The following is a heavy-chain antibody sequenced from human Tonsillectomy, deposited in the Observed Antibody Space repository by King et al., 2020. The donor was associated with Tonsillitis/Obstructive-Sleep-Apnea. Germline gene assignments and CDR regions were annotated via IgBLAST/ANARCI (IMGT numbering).Heavy chain of an antibody. CDR2: IDSSSSYT. J-gene: IGHJ5*02. Sequence: VQLVESGGGLVKPGGSLRLSCAASGFTFSDYHMSWIRQAPGEGLEWLSIIDSSSSYTNYADSVKGRFTISRDNVKNSLYLQMNSLRAEDTAVYYCARAVAAPDNWFDPWGQGTLVTVSS. V-gene: IGHV3-11*05. D-gene: IGHD6-13*01. CDR1: GFTFSDYH. CDR3: ARAVAAPDNWFDP.